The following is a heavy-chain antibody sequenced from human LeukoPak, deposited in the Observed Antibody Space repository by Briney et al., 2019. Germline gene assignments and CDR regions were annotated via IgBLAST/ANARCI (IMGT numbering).Heavy chain of an antibody. Sequence: GGSLRLSCAASGFTFDDYAMHWVRQAPGKGLEWVSGISWNGGSVAYADSGKGRFTISRDNAKNSLYLQMNSLRAEDMALYYCVKDMVYQLLVGDAFDIWGQGTMVTVSS. CDR1: GFTFDDYA. V-gene: IGHV3-9*03. D-gene: IGHD2-2*01. CDR3: VKDMVYQLLVGDAFDI. J-gene: IGHJ3*02. CDR2: ISWNGGSV.